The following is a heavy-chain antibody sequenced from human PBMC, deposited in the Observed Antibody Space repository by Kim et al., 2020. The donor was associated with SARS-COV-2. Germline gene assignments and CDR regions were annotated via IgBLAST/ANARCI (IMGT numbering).Heavy chain of an antibody. D-gene: IGHD5-12*01. CDR2: IYSGGST. CDR1: GFSISRNY. J-gene: IGHJ6*02. CDR3: ARSGGYSYYGMDI. V-gene: IGHV3-53*01. Sequence: GGSLRLSCAASGFSISRNYMNWVRQAPGEGLEWVSVIYSGGSTRYADSVTGRFTVSRDISKSTIYLQMNSLRADDTAVYYCARSGGYSYYGMDIWCQWTT.